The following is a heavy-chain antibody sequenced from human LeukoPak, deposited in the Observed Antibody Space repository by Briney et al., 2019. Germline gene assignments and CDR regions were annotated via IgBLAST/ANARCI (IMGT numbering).Heavy chain of an antibody. CDR1: GYTFTGYY. CDR2: INPNSGGT. CDR3: ARGDDHYYYALDV. V-gene: IGHV1-2*02. Sequence: GASVKVSCKASGYTFTGYYMHWVRQAPGQGLEWMGWINPNSGGTTYAQKFQGRVTMTGDTSTSTVYMELSSLRSEDTAVYYCARGDDHYYYALDVWGQGTTVAVSS. D-gene: IGHD5-24*01. J-gene: IGHJ6*02.